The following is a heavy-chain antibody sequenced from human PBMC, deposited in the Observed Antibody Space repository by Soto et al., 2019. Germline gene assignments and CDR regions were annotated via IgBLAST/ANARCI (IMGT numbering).Heavy chain of an antibody. CDR3: ARGSLRYFDWLSQYY. D-gene: IGHD3-9*01. V-gene: IGHV3-66*01. J-gene: IGHJ4*02. Sequence: GGSLRLSCAASGFTVSSNYMSWVRQAPGKGLEWVSVIYSGGSTYYADSVKGRFTISRANSKNTLYLQMNSLRAEDTAVYYCARGSLRYFDWLSQYYWGQGTLVTVSS. CDR1: GFTVSSNY. CDR2: IYSGGST.